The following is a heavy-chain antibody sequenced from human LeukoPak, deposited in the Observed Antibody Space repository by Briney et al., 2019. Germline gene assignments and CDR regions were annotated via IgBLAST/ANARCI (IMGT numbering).Heavy chain of an antibody. CDR3: ASLSGSPDV. D-gene: IGHD1-26*01. J-gene: IGHJ6*04. CDR2: IKSKTDGGTT. CDR1: GFTFSNAW. Sequence: GGSLRLSCAASGFTFSNAWMSWVRQAPGKGLEWVGRIKSKTDGGTTDYAAPVKGRFTISRDDSKNTLYQQMDSLRAEDTAVYYCASLSGSPDVWGKGTTVTVSS. V-gene: IGHV3-15*05.